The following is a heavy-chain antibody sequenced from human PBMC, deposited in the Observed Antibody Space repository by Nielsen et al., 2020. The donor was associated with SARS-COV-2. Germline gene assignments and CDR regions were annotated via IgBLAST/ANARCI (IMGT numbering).Heavy chain of an antibody. CDR2: INSDGSST. CDR1: GFTFSSYW. Sequence: GRSLRLSCAASGFTFSSYWMHWVRQAPGKGLVWVSRINSDGSSTSYADSVKGRFTISRDNAKNTLYLQMNSLRAEDTAVYYCARDGRVYGDYVGWGLGDYWGQGTLVTVSS. J-gene: IGHJ4*02. D-gene: IGHD4-17*01. CDR3: ARDGRVYGDYVGWGLGDY. V-gene: IGHV3-74*01.